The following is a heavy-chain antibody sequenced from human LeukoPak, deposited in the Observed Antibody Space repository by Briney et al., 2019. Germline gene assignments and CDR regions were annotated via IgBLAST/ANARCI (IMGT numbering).Heavy chain of an antibody. J-gene: IGHJ5*02. Sequence: ASVKVSCKASGGTFSSYAISWVRQAPGQGLEWMGGIIPIFGTANYAQKFQGRVTITADESTSTAYMELSSLRSEDTAVYYCARTPPSLVGATYWFDPWGQGTLVTVSS. CDR3: ARTPPSLVGATYWFDP. D-gene: IGHD1-26*01. CDR1: GGTFSSYA. V-gene: IGHV1-69*13. CDR2: IIPIFGTA.